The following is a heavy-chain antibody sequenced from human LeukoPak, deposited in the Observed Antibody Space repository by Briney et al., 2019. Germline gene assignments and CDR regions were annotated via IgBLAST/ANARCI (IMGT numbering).Heavy chain of an antibody. CDR2: ISAYNGNT. D-gene: IGHD5-18*01. Sequence: ASVEASCKASGYTFTSYGISWVRQAPGQGLEWMGWISAYNGNTNYAQKLQGRVTMTTDTSTSTAYMELRSLRSDDTAVYYCARGRYSYGWFDPWGQGTLVTVSS. J-gene: IGHJ5*02. CDR3: ARGRYSYGWFDP. V-gene: IGHV1-18*01. CDR1: GYTFTSYG.